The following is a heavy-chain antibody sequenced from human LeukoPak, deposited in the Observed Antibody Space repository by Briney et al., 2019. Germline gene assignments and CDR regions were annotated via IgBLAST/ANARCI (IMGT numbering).Heavy chain of an antibody. CDR1: GFSFSNYA. CDR2: MSSDGRNN. J-gene: IGHJ4*02. V-gene: IGHV3-30*03. D-gene: IGHD2-2*01. Sequence: PGRSLRLSCVAPGFSFSNYAMHWVRQAPGKGLEWVAVMSSDGRNNYYADFMRGRLTISRDNSKNTLYLQMNSLRVEDTAVYYCEREVPPVAKYYFDYWGQGTLVTVYS. CDR3: EREVPPVAKYYFDY.